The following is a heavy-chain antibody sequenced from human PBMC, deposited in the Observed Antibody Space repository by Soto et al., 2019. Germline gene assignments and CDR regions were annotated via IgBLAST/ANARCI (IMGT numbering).Heavy chain of an antibody. CDR1: GYTFTSYA. CDR2: INAGNGNT. V-gene: IGHV1-3*01. CDR3: TCIAAVVFRGDYYYMDV. Sequence: QVQLVQSGAEVKKPGASVKVSCKASGYTFTSYAMHWVRQAPGQWLEWMGWINAGNGNTKYSQKFQGRVTITRDTSASTAYMELISLRSEDTAVYYCTCIAAVVFRGDYYYMDVWGKGTTVTVSS. J-gene: IGHJ6*03. D-gene: IGHD6-13*01.